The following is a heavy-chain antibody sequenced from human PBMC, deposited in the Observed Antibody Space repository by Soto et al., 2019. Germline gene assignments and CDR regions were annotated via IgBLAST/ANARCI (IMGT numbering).Heavy chain of an antibody. V-gene: IGHV2-5*08. Sequence: SGPTLVNPTQTLTLTCTFSGFSLSTTGTCVTWIRQPPGKALEWLALIYWDDDKRYSPSLRSRLTITKDTSKNQVVLTMTNMDPVDTATYYCIQSRCGGDCLQSYASYYYYGMDVWGQGTTVTVS. CDR3: IQSRCGGDCLQSYASYYYYGMDV. D-gene: IGHD2-21*02. CDR1: GFSLSTTGTC. CDR2: IYWDDDK. J-gene: IGHJ6*02.